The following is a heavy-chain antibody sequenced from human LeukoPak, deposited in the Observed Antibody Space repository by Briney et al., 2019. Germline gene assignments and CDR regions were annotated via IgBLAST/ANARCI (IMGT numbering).Heavy chain of an antibody. J-gene: IGHJ6*03. CDR1: GGSISSYY. D-gene: IGHD3-3*01. V-gene: IGHV4-59*01. CDR3: ARVSDFWSGYYTYYYYYMDV. CDR2: IYYSGST. Sequence: SETLSLTCTVSGGSISSYYWSWIRQPPGKGLEWIGYIYYSGSTNYNPSLKSRVTISVDTSKNQFSLKLSSVTAADTAVYYCARVSDFWSGYYTYYYYYMDVWGKGTTVTVSS.